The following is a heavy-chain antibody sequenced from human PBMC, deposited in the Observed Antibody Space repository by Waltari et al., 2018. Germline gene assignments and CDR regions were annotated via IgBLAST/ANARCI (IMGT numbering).Heavy chain of an antibody. CDR3: ARDGQQLGLGYYGMDV. CDR1: GGSISSSSYY. J-gene: IGHJ6*02. Sequence: QLQLQESGPGLVKPSETLSLTCTVSGGSISSSSYYWGWIRQPPGKGLEWIGSIYYSGSTYYNPSLKSRVTISVDTSKNQFSLKLSSVTAADTAVYYCARDGQQLGLGYYGMDVWGQGTTVTVSS. CDR2: IYYSGST. D-gene: IGHD6-13*01. V-gene: IGHV4-39*07.